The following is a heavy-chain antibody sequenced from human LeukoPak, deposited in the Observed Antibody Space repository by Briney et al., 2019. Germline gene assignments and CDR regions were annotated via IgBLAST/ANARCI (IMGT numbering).Heavy chain of an antibody. J-gene: IGHJ4*02. CDR2: IYYSGST. CDR1: GGSISSNSYY. CDR3: ASPVRLGY. V-gene: IGHV4-39*01. D-gene: IGHD7-27*01. Sequence: SETLSLTCTVSGGSISSNSYYWGWIRQPPGKGLEWIGSIYYSGSTYYNPSLKSRVTISVDTSKNQFSLKLSSVTAADTAVYYCASPVRLGYWGQGTLVTVSS.